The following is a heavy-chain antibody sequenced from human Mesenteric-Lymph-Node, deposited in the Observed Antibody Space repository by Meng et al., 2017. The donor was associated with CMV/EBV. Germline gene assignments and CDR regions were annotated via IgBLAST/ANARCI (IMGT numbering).Heavy chain of an antibody. V-gene: IGHV3-23*01. CDR3: AKDFRMVADGIYFAMEV. D-gene: IGHD6-13*01. Sequence: GGSLRLSCAGSGFIFSNYAINWVRQAPGKGLEWVSTISGRGDRTYYADSAKGRFTFSRDNANNRVYVQMSTLRADDTAVYYCAKDFRMVADGIYFAMEVWGQGTTVTVSS. CDR1: GFIFSNYA. J-gene: IGHJ6*02. CDR2: ISGRGDRT.